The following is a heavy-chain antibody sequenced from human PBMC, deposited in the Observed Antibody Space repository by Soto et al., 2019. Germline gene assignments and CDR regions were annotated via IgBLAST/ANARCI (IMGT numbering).Heavy chain of an antibody. CDR1: GFTFSSYA. CDR3: ASGYSGYQLY. Sequence: PXVSLRLSCAASGFTFSSYAMHWVRQAPGKGLEWVAVISYDGSNKYYADSVKGRFTISRDNYKNTLYLQMNSLRAEDTAVYYCASGYSGYQLYWGQGTLVTVSS. D-gene: IGHD5-12*01. J-gene: IGHJ4*02. V-gene: IGHV3-30-3*01. CDR2: ISYDGSNK.